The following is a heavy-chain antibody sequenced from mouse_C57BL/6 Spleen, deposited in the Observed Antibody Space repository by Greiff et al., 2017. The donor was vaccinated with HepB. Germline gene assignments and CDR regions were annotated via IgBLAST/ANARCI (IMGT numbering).Heavy chain of an antibody. J-gene: IGHJ2*01. Sequence: VQLQQSGPELVKPGASVKISCKASGYSFTGYYMNWVKQSPEKSLEWIGEINPSTGGTTYNQKFKAKATLTVDKSSSTAYMQLKSLTSEDSAVYYCARWGTGTFDYWGQGTTLTVSS. CDR1: GYSFTGYY. D-gene: IGHD4-1*01. CDR3: ARWGTGTFDY. V-gene: IGHV1-42*01. CDR2: INPSTGGT.